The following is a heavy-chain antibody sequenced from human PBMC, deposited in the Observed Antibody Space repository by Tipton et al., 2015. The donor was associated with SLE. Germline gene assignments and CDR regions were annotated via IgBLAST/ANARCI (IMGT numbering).Heavy chain of an antibody. Sequence: TLSLTCAVYGGSFSGYYWSWIRQPPGKGLEWIGDINHSGSTNYNPSLKSRVTISVDTSKNQFSLKLSSVTAADTAVYYCARVGYSSGSYYFDYWGQGTLVTVSS. V-gene: IGHV4-34*01. CDR2: INHSGST. CDR1: GGSFSGYY. D-gene: IGHD6-19*01. CDR3: ARVGYSSGSYYFDY. J-gene: IGHJ4*02.